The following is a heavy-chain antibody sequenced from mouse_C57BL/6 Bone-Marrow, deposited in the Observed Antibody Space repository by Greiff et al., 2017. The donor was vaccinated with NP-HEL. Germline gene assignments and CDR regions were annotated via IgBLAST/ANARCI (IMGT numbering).Heavy chain of an antibody. V-gene: IGHV1-82*01. Sequence: QVRLKESGPELVKPGASVKISCKASGYAFSSSWMNWVKQRPGKGLEWIGRIYPGDGDTNYNGKFKGKATLTADKSSSTAYMQLSSLTSEDSAVYFCARRILGDYWGQGTSVTVSS. J-gene: IGHJ4*01. CDR3: ARRILGDY. CDR1: GYAFSSSW. D-gene: IGHD4-1*01. CDR2: IYPGDGDT.